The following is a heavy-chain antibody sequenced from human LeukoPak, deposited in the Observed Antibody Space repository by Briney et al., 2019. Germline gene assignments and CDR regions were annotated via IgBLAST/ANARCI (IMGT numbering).Heavy chain of an antibody. CDR3: ARPSKAYGDYDC. CDR2: IGAGGGGT. D-gene: IGHD4-17*01. Sequence: GGSLRLSCAASGFTFSTYAMNWVRQAPGKGLEWVSAIGAGGGGTFYADSVKGRFTISRDNSKNTLYMQMNSLRAEDTAVYYCARPSKAYGDYDCWGQGTLVTVSS. J-gene: IGHJ4*02. V-gene: IGHV3-23*01. CDR1: GFTFSTYA.